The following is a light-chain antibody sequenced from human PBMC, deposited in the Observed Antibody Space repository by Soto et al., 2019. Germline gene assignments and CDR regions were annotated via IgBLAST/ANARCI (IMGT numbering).Light chain of an antibody. CDR3: QEYKNWPWT. CDR2: GAS. V-gene: IGKV3-15*01. J-gene: IGKJ1*01. Sequence: SQTPGTLSLTPEDRATLSCRTSQSVSSSLAWYQQKPGQAPSLLIYGASTRATGIPARFSGSGSGTEFTLTISSLQSEDCAVYYCQEYKNWPWTFAQGTKEDI. CDR1: QSVSSS.